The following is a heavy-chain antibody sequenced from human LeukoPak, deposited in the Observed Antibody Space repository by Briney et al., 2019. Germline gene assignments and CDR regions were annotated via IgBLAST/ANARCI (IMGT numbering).Heavy chain of an antibody. J-gene: IGHJ5*02. V-gene: IGHV2-70*11. CDR1: GFSLSTTKMC. CDR3: ARMVAGPNWIDP. CDR2: IDWDDDK. D-gene: IGHD6-19*01. Sequence: SGPALVKPTQTLTLTCTFSGFSLSTTKMCVSWIRQPPGKALEWLARIDWDDDKYYSTSLKTRLTISKDTSKNQVVLTMTNMDPVDTATYYCARMVAGPNWIDPWGQGTLVTVSS.